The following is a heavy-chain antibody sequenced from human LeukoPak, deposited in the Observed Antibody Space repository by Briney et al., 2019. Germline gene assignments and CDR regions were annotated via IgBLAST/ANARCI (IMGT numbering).Heavy chain of an antibody. CDR1: GFTFSSHG. J-gene: IGHJ4*02. V-gene: IGHV3-33*01. D-gene: IGHD3-22*01. CDR3: ARDPREGSGYHHDY. CDR2: IWYDGSNK. Sequence: PGGSLRLSCAASGFTFSSHGMHWVRQAPGKGLEWVAVIWYDGSNKYYADSVKGRFTISRDNSKNTLYLQMNSLRAEDTAVYYCARDPREGSGYHHDYWGQGTLVTVSS.